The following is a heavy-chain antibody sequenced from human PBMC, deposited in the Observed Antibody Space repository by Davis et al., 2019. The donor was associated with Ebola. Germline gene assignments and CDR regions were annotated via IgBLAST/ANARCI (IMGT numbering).Heavy chain of an antibody. CDR3: ARAVAGPHNWFDP. Sequence: AASVKVSCKASGGTFTSYGISWVRQAPGQGLERMGWISAYNGNTNYAQKLQGRVTMTTDTSTSTAYMELRSLRSDDTAVYYCARAVAGPHNWFDPWGQGTLVTVSS. CDR1: GGTFTSYG. J-gene: IGHJ5*02. V-gene: IGHV1-18*01. D-gene: IGHD6-19*01. CDR2: ISAYNGNT.